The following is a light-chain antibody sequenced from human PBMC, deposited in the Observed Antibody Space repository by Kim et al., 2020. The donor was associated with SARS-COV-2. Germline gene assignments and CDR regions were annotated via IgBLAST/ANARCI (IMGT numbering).Light chain of an antibody. V-gene: IGLV1-44*01. J-gene: IGLJ3*02. CDR1: SANIGSNT. CDR3: SAWDDSLNGWV. CDR2: SYN. Sequence: GERVTISCYGSSANIGSNTVNWYQQRPGTAPKPLISSYNQRPSGVPDRFSGYKSGTSASLAISGLQSEDEADYYCSAWDDSLNGWVFGGGTKVTVL.